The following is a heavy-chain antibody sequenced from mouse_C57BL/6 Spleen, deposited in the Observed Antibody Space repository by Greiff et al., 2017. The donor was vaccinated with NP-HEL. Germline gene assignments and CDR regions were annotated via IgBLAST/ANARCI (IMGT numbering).Heavy chain of an antibody. Sequence: VQLQQSGAELVRPGASVKLSCTASGFNIKDYYMHWVKQRPEQGLEWIGRIDPEDGDTEYAPKFQGKATMTADTSSNTAYLQLSSLTSEDTAVYYCTITTVVAYYFDYWGQGTTLTVSS. CDR1: GFNIKDYY. V-gene: IGHV14-1*01. D-gene: IGHD1-1*01. CDR2: IDPEDGDT. CDR3: TITTVVAYYFDY. J-gene: IGHJ2*01.